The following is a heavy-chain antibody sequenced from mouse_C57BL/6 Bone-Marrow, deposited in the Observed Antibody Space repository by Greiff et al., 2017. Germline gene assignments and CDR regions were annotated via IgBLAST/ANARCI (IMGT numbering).Heavy chain of an antibody. J-gene: IGHJ2*01. CDR1: GYTFTSYG. CDR2: IYPRSGNT. CDR3: ARGDLLWLRQGVDY. V-gene: IGHV1-81*01. D-gene: IGHD2-2*01. Sequence: VKLLESGAELARPGASVKLSCKASGYTFTSYGISWVKQRTGQGLEWIGEIYPRSGNTYYNEKFKGKATLTADKSSSTAYMELRSLTSEDSAVYFCARGDLLWLRQGVDYWGQGTTLTVSS.